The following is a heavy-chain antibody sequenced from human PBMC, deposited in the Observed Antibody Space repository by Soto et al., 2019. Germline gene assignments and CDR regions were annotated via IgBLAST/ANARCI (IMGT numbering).Heavy chain of an antibody. CDR3: ARDQDPYXDILTGDTRPQDDGFEI. J-gene: IGHJ3*02. V-gene: IGHV1-18*01. CDR1: GYTFTSYG. Sequence: AAVKVSCKASGYTFTSYGISWVRQAPGQGLEWMGWISAHNGDTNYAQKFQGRLTVTTDASTSTAYMELRSLRSDDTAVYLCARDQDPYXDILTGDTRPQDDGFEIWGQGTMVTVSS. D-gene: IGHD3-9*01. CDR2: ISAHNGDT.